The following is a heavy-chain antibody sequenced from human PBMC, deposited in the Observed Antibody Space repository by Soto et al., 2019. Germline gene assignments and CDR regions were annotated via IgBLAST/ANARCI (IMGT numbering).Heavy chain of an antibody. CDR2: IYYSGST. Sequence: QVQLQESGPGLVKPSETLSLTCTVSGGSISSYYWSWIRQPPGKGLEWIGYIYYSGSTNYNPSLKSRVTISVDTSKNQFSLKLSSVTAADTAVYYCARAQVKDGTRFDYWGQGTLVTVSS. CDR1: GGSISSYY. D-gene: IGHD1-26*01. V-gene: IGHV4-59*01. CDR3: ARAQVKDGTRFDY. J-gene: IGHJ4*02.